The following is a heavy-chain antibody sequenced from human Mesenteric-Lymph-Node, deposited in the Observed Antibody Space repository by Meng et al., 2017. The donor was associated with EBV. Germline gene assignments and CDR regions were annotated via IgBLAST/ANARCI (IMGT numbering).Heavy chain of an antibody. Sequence: QVQLVESGGGSVKPGGSLSLSWEASGSTFSDHYMSWVRQAPGKGLEWLSYISSSPGTKQYADSVKGRFTISRDNAKNSVYLQMDRLRVDDTAVYYCARRRGGLLFFDHWGQGILVTVSS. D-gene: IGHD5-24*01. CDR3: ARRRGGLLFFDH. J-gene: IGHJ4*02. CDR1: GSTFSDHY. CDR2: ISSSPGTK. V-gene: IGHV3-11*01.